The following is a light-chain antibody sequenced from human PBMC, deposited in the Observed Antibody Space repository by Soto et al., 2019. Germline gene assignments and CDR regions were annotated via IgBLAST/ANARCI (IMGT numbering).Light chain of an antibody. CDR1: QSISSY. CDR3: QQSYSTPRT. Sequence: DIQMTQSPSSLSASVGVRVTITCRASQSISSYLNWYKQKPGKAPKLLIYAASSLQSGVPSRFSGSGSGTDFTLTISSLQPEDFATYYCQQSYSTPRTFGQGTKVDIK. V-gene: IGKV1-39*01. CDR2: AAS. J-gene: IGKJ1*01.